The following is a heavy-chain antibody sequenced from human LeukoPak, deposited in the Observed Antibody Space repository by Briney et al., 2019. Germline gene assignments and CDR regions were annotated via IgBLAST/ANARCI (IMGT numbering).Heavy chain of an antibody. V-gene: IGHV3-33*01. D-gene: IGHD7-27*01. CDR2: IGYDGGNK. J-gene: IGHJ4*02. CDR3: ARDIEEGRGDLRLGFDS. Sequence: GGSLRLSCAASGFTFSSYGMHWVRQAPGKGLEWVALIGYDGGNKYYADSVKGRFTISRDNSKNTLYLQMKSLTAEDTAVYYCARDIEEGRGDLRLGFDSWGQGTLVTVSS. CDR1: GFTFSSYG.